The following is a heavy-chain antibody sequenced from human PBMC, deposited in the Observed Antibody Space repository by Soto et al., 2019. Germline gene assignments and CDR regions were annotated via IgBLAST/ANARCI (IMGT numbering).Heavy chain of an antibody. CDR1: GGSISSGDYY. J-gene: IGHJ5*02. D-gene: IGHD1-26*01. CDR2: IYYSGST. Sequence: PSETLSLTCTVSGGSISSGDYYWSWIRQPPXKGLEWIGYIYYSGSTYYNPSLKSRVTISVDTSKNQFSLKLSSVTAADTAVYYCARGGSSSGAYSEVYWFDPWGQGTLVTVSS. CDR3: ARGGSSSGAYSEVYWFDP. V-gene: IGHV4-30-4*01.